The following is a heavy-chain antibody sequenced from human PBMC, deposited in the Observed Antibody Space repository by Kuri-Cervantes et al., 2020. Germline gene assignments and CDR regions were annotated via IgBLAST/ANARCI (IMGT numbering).Heavy chain of an antibody. D-gene: IGHD6-13*01. CDR2: ISSSGTTT. Sequence: GESLKISCAASGFTFSDYEMNWVRQAPGKGLEWLSYISSSGTTTSYAVSVKGRFTISRDNPKNTLFLQMNSLRTEDTAVYYCAGGGDRISWYGSPKYWGQGTLVTVSS. J-gene: IGHJ4*02. CDR3: AGGGDRISWYGSPKY. CDR1: GFTFSDYE. V-gene: IGHV3-48*03.